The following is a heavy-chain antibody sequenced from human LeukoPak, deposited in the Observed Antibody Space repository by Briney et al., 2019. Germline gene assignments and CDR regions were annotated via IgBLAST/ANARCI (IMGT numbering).Heavy chain of an antibody. CDR2: IISSSSTI. Sequence: PGGSLRLSCAASGFTFSSYSMNWVRRAPGKGLEWVSYIISSSSTIYYADSVKGRFTISRDNAKNSLYLQMNSLRAEDTAVYYCARDHYYGSGSPSFDYWGQGTLVTVSS. D-gene: IGHD3-10*01. CDR3: ARDHYYGSGSPSFDY. J-gene: IGHJ4*02. CDR1: GFTFSSYS. V-gene: IGHV3-48*01.